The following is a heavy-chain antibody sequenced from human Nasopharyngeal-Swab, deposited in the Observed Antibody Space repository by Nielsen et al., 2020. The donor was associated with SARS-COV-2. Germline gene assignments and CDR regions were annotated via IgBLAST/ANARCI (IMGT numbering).Heavy chain of an antibody. CDR2: IYPGDSDT. D-gene: IGHD2-15*01. J-gene: IGHJ4*02. Sequence: GESLKISCKGSGYSFTNYWIAWVRQMPGKGLEWMGIIYPGDSDTRYSPSFQGQVIISADKSVNTTYLQWSSLKASDSAIYYCATTYCSAYTCYSFDNWGRGTLVTVSS. CDR3: ATTYCSAYTCYSFDN. CDR1: GYSFTNYW. V-gene: IGHV5-51*01.